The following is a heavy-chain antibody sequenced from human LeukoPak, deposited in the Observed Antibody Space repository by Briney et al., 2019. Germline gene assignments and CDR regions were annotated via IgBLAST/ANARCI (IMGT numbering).Heavy chain of an antibody. D-gene: IGHD2-21*02. Sequence: PGGPLRLSCAASGFKFDDYAVHWVRHGPGKGLEWVSGISWNSGIIDYADSVKGRFTISRDNAKSSLFLQMNSLRVEDTALYYCAREGLTVDAFDIWGPGTVVTVSS. J-gene: IGHJ3*02. V-gene: IGHV3-9*01. CDR2: ISWNSGII. CDR1: GFKFDDYA. CDR3: AREGLTVDAFDI.